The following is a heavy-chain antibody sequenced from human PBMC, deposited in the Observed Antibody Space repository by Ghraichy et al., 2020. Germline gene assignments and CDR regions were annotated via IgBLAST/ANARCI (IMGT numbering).Heavy chain of an antibody. D-gene: IGHD2-15*01. CDR3: ARDPHQYIYCSSYYYDYMDV. J-gene: IGHJ6*03. V-gene: IGHV3-30*03. CDR2: ISYDGNDK. CDR1: GFTFSNHG. Sequence: GGSLRLSCEASGFTFSNHGMHWVRQVPGKGLEWVAVISYDGNDKHYADSVKGRFTVSRDDSKNTLYLQMNSLRVEDTAVFYCARDPHQYIYCSSYYYDYMDVWGIATTVTVS.